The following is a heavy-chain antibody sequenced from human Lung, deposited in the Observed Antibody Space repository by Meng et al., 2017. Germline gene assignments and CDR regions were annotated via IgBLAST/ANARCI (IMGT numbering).Heavy chain of an antibody. J-gene: IGHJ4*02. CDR2: INHSGST. CDR3: ARGPTTMAHDFDY. Sequence: QVQLQPWGAGLLKPSETLSLTCVVSGGSFSDYYWSWIRQPPGKGLEWIGEINHSGSTNYNPSLESRATISVDTSQNNLSLKLSSVTAADSAVYYCARGPTTMAHDFDYWGQGILVTVSS. D-gene: IGHD4-11*01. CDR1: GGSFSDYY. V-gene: IGHV4-34*01.